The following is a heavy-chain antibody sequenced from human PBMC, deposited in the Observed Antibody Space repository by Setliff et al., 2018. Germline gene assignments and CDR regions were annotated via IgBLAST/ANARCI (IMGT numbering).Heavy chain of an antibody. CDR1: GGAFSGYA. CDR2: ITPIFETA. Sequence: SVKVSCKASGGAFSGYAFSWVRQAPGEGLEWLGGITPIFETAHYAEKFQDRVTITADKSTSTVHMEVSSLTSEDTAVYFCARDSVTLGQLERRGGWHYYGMDVWGQGSRVTVSS. V-gene: IGHV1-69*06. J-gene: IGHJ6*02. CDR3: ARDSVTLGQLERRGGWHYYGMDV. D-gene: IGHD1-1*01.